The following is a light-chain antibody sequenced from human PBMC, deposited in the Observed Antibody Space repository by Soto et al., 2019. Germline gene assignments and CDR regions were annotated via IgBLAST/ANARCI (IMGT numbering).Light chain of an antibody. V-gene: IGKV1-5*03. Sequence: DIQMTQSPSTLSASVGDRVTITCRASQNIRTWLAWYQHKPGKAPKLLIYKASSLESGVPSRFSGSGSGTDFPLAISSLQPDDFAPYFCKQYQAYWTFGQGTKVEIK. J-gene: IGKJ1*01. CDR2: KAS. CDR1: QNIRTW. CDR3: KQYQAYWT.